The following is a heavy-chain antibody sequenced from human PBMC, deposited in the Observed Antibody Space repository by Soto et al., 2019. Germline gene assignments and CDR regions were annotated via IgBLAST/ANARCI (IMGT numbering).Heavy chain of an antibody. D-gene: IGHD3-3*01. CDR3: ATTNYDFWSGYYGWWLDP. Sequence: PSETLSLTCTVSGGSISSYYWSWIRQPAGKGLEWIGRIYTSGSTNYNPSLKSRVTMSVGTSKNQFSLKLSSVTAADTAVYYCATTNYDFWSGYYGWWLDPWGQGPLVTVPS. V-gene: IGHV4-4*07. J-gene: IGHJ5*02. CDR2: IYTSGST. CDR1: GGSISSYY.